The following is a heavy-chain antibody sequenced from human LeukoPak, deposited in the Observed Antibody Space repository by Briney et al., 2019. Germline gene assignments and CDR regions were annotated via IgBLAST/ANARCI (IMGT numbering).Heavy chain of an antibody. Sequence: GGSLRLSCAAPGFTFSSYAMHWVRQAPGKGLEWVAVISCDGSNKYYADSVKGRFTISRDNSKDTLYLQMNSLRAEDTAVYYCARAYMITGRLDYWGQGTLVTVSS. CDR3: ARAYMITGRLDY. CDR2: ISCDGSNK. CDR1: GFTFSSYA. D-gene: IGHD3-16*01. J-gene: IGHJ4*02. V-gene: IGHV3-30*04.